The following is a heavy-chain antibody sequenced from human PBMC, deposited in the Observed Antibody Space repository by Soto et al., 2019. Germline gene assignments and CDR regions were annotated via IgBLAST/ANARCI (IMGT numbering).Heavy chain of an antibody. D-gene: IGHD3-10*01. CDR3: ASRISLVRGVIGAFDM. V-gene: IGHV1-69*13. J-gene: IGHJ3*02. Sequence: ASVKVSCKASGGTFGSYAISWVRQAPGQGLEWMGGIIPIYGTAKSAQRFQGRLTLTADESTSTDESTTTVYMELRSLTSEDTAMYYCASRISLVRGVIGAFDMWGQGTMVTVSS. CDR2: IIPIYGTA. CDR1: GGTFGSYA.